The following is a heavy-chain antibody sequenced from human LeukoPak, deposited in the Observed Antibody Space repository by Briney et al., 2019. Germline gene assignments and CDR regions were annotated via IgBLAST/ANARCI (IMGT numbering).Heavy chain of an antibody. CDR3: AHRRVTMVRGVSPDFDY. CDR1: GFLLSTSGVG. J-gene: IGHJ4*02. CDR2: IYWNDDK. Sequence: SGPTLVKPTQTLTLTCTFSGFLLSTSGVGVGWIRQPPGKALEWLALIYWNDDKRYSPSLKSRLTITKDTSKNQVVLTMTNMDPVDTATYYCAHRRVTMVRGVSPDFDYWGQGTLVTVSS. D-gene: IGHD3-10*01. V-gene: IGHV2-5*01.